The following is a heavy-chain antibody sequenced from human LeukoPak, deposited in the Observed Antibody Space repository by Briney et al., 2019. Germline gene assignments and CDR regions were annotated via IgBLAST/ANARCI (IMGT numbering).Heavy chain of an antibody. CDR1: GYTFTSYG. J-gene: IGHJ4*02. CDR2: INPSGGST. V-gene: IGHV1-46*01. Sequence: ASVKVSCKASGYTFTSYGISWVRQAPGQGLEWMGIINPSGGSTSYAQKFQGRVTMTRDMSTSTVYMELSSLRSEDTAVYYCARELIAAAGTASDYWGQGTLVTVSS. CDR3: ARELIAAAGTASDY. D-gene: IGHD6-13*01.